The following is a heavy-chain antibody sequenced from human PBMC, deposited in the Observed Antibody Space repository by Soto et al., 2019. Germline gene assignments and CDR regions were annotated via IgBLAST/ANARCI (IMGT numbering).Heavy chain of an antibody. CDR2: ISAYNGNT. D-gene: IGHD4-17*01. Sequence: ASVKVSCKASGYTFTSYGISWVRQAPGQGLEWMGWISAYNGNTNYAQKLQGRVTMTTDTSTSTAYMELRSLRSDDTAVYYCARDLGLPYANPDDYWGQGTLVTVSS. J-gene: IGHJ4*02. CDR1: GYTFTSYG. V-gene: IGHV1-18*01. CDR3: ARDLGLPYANPDDY.